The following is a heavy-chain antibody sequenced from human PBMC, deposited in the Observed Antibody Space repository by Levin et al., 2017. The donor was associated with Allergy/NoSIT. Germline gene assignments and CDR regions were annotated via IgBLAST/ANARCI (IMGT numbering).Heavy chain of an antibody. D-gene: IGHD3-22*01. J-gene: IGHJ5*02. V-gene: IGHV3-30*18. Sequence: PGGSLRLSCAASGFTFSNSVLHWVRQAPGKGLEWVALILHEGHYADSVKDRFAISKDSSNNMVYLQMNSLRDEDTGIYFCVKEHASSGRAGWFDPWGQGTLVTVSS. CDR2: ILHEG. CDR3: VKEHASSGRAGWFDP. CDR1: GFTFSNSV.